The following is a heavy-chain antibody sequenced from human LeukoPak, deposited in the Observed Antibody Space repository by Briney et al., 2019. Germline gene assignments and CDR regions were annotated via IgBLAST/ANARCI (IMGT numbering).Heavy chain of an antibody. Sequence: VKPSETLSLTCTVSGGSINSYYWSWIRQPPGKGLEWIGYIYYSGSTNYNPSLKSRVTISVDTSKNQFSLKLSSVTAADTAVYYCARQEGFYDAFDIWGQGTMVTVSS. CDR1: GGSINSYY. V-gene: IGHV4-59*08. CDR3: ARQEGFYDAFDI. J-gene: IGHJ3*02. CDR2: IYYSGST.